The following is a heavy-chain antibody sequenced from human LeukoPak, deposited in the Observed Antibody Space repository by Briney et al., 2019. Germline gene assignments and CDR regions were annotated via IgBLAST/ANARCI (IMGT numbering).Heavy chain of an antibody. J-gene: IGHJ5*02. CDR3: ARARSWYSRGWFDP. V-gene: IGHV4-34*01. CDR2: INHSGST. CDR1: GGSFSGYY. D-gene: IGHD6-13*01. Sequence: PSETLSLTCAVYGGSFSGYYWSWIRQPPGKGLEWIGEINHSGSTNYNPSLKSRVTISVGTSKNQFSLKLSSVTAADTAVYYCARARSWYSRGWFDPWGQGTLVTVSS.